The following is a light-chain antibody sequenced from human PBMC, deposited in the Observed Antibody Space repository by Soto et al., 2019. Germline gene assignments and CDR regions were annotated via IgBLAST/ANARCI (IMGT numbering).Light chain of an antibody. CDR3: AAWDDSLTWV. V-gene: IGLV1-47*01. Sequence: QSVLTQPPSAAGTPGQRVTISCSGSSSNVGSKHVYWYQQLPGTAPKLLIYRTDQRPSGVPDRFSGSKSGASASLAISGLRSDDEADNYCAAWDDSLTWVFGGGTKVTVL. J-gene: IGLJ3*02. CDR1: SSNVGSKH. CDR2: RTD.